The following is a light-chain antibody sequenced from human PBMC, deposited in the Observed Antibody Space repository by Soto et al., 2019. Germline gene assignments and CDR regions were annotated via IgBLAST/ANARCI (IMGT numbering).Light chain of an antibody. CDR2: QDT. Sequence: SYELTQPPSVSVSPGQTASIPCSGDKLGDRFACWYQQKPGQSPVMVIYQDTRRPSGIPERFSGSNSGNTATLTISGTQAMDEADYYCQAWDSSTGVVFGGGTKLPVL. J-gene: IGLJ2*01. V-gene: IGLV3-1*01. CDR3: QAWDSSTGVV. CDR1: KLGDRF.